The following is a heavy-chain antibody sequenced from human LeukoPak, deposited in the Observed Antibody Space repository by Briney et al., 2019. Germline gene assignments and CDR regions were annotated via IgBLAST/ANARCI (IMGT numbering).Heavy chain of an antibody. CDR1: GGSFSGYY. J-gene: IGHJ4*02. CDR3: ARTASVAGTGYYFDY. Sequence: PSETLSLTCAVYGGSFSGYYWSWIRQPPGKGLEWIGEINHSGSTNYNPSLKSRVTISVDTSKNQFSLKLSSVTAADTAVYYCARTASVAGTGYYFDYWGQGTLVTVSS. D-gene: IGHD6-19*01. V-gene: IGHV4-34*01. CDR2: INHSGST.